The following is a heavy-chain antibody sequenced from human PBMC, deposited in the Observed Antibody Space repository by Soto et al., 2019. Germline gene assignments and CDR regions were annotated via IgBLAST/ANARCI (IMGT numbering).Heavy chain of an antibody. CDR2: ISAYNGNT. D-gene: IGHD3-10*01. CDR3: ARDILWFGALKE. CDR1: GYTFTSYG. J-gene: IGHJ4*02. Sequence: ASVMRSCTASGYTFTSYGISWVRQAPGQGLEWMGWISAYNGNTNYAQKLQGRVTMTTDTSTSTAYMELRSLRSDDTAVYYCARDILWFGALKEWGQGTLVTVSS. V-gene: IGHV1-18*01.